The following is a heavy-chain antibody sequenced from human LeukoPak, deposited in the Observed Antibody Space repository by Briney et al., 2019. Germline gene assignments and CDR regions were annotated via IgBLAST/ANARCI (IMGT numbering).Heavy chain of an antibody. CDR3: ARGRGSASQHFDY. Sequence: GGSLRLSCAASGFTVSSNYMSWVRQAPGKGLEWVSVIYSGGSTYYSDSVKGRFTTSRDNSKNTLYLQMNSLRAEDTAVYYCARGRGSASQHFDYWGQGTLVTVSS. D-gene: IGHD1-26*01. CDR1: GFTVSSNY. CDR2: IYSGGST. V-gene: IGHV3-53*01. J-gene: IGHJ4*02.